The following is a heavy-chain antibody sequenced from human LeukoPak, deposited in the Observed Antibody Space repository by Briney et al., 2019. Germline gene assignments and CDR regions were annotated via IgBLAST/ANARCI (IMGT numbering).Heavy chain of an antibody. Sequence: SETLSLTCTVSGGSISSSSYYWGWIRQPPGKGLEWIGSIYYSGSTYYNPSLKSRVTISVDTSKNQFSLKLSSVTAADTAVYYCARRGYYDSSGYPVDYRGQGTLVTVSS. CDR2: IYYSGST. CDR3: ARRGYYDSSGYPVDY. V-gene: IGHV4-39*01. J-gene: IGHJ4*02. CDR1: GGSISSSSYY. D-gene: IGHD3-22*01.